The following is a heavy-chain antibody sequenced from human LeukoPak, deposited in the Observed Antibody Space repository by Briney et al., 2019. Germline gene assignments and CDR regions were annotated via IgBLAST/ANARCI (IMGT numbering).Heavy chain of an antibody. CDR2: LKSKTDGGTT. CDR3: TTDCGGDCYPGVDY. V-gene: IGHV3-15*01. D-gene: IGHD2-21*02. CDR1: GFTFSNAW. Sequence: GGSLRLSCAASGFTFSNAWLSWVRQAPGKGLEWVGRLKSKTDGGTTDYAAPVKGRFTISRDDSKNTLYLQMNSLKPEDTAVYYCTTDCGGDCYPGVDYRGQGTLVTVSS. J-gene: IGHJ4*02.